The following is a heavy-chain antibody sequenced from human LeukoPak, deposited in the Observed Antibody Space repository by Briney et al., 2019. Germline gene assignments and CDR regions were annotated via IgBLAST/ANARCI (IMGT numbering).Heavy chain of an antibody. D-gene: IGHD3-3*01. Sequence: PGGSLRLSCAASGFTFSSYSMNWVRQAPGKGLEWVSSISSSSSYICYADSVKGRFTISRDNAKNSLYLQMNSLRAEDTAVYYCARYYDFWSGYYTGYYYYGMDVWGQGTTVTVSS. CDR1: GFTFSSYS. CDR2: ISSSSSYI. J-gene: IGHJ6*02. V-gene: IGHV3-21*01. CDR3: ARYYDFWSGYYTGYYYYGMDV.